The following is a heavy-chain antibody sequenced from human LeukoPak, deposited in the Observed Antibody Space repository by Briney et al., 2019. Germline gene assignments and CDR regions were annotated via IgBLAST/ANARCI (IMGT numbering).Heavy chain of an antibody. V-gene: IGHV1-46*01. J-gene: IGHJ4*02. CDR3: ARDYTRSGSYSPPGY. D-gene: IGHD1-26*01. CDR1: GYTLTSYY. Sequence: ASVKVSCKAPGYTLTSYYMHWVRQAPGQGLEWMGIINPSGGSTSYAQKFQGRVTMTRDTSTSTVYMELSSLRSEDTAVYYCARDYTRSGSYSPPGYWGQGTLVAVSS. CDR2: INPSGGST.